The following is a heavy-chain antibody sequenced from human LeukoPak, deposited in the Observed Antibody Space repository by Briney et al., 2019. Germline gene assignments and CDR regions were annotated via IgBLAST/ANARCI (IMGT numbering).Heavy chain of an antibody. CDR3: ARDTSLWSYYYYYYMDV. CDR1: GFTVSSNY. CDR2: IYAGGST. J-gene: IGHJ6*03. D-gene: IGHD3-10*01. V-gene: IGHV3-66*01. Sequence: GGSLRLSCAASGFTVSSNYMSWVRQAPGKGLEWVSVIYAGGSTYYADSVKGRFTISRDNSKNTLYLQMNSLRAEDTAVYYCARDTSLWSYYYYYYMDVWGKGTTVTISS.